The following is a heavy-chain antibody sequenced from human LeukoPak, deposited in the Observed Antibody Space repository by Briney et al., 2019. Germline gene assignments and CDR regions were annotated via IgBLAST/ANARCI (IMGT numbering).Heavy chain of an antibody. CDR2: AFHSGNT. CDR3: ARRDDRFDL. J-gene: IGHJ2*01. V-gene: IGHV4-59*08. CDR1: GVSISTYY. Sequence: SETLSLTCTVSGVSISTYYWSWIRQPPGKGLEWIGFAFHSGNTNYNPSLKSRLTISVDTSKNQLSLKLTSVTAAGTAVYYCARRDDRFDLWGRGTLSLSPQ.